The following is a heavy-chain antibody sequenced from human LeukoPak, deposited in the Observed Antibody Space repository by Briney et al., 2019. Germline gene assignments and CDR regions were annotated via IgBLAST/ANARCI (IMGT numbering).Heavy chain of an antibody. J-gene: IGHJ4*02. Sequence: ASVKVSCKASGYTFTSYYMHWVRQAPGQGLEWMGIINPSGGSTSYAQKFQGRVTMTTDTSTSTAYMELRSLRSDDTAVYYCARVGGSGWYEVYWGQGTLVTVSS. CDR3: ARVGGSGWYEVY. V-gene: IGHV1-46*01. D-gene: IGHD6-19*01. CDR1: GYTFTSYY. CDR2: INPSGGST.